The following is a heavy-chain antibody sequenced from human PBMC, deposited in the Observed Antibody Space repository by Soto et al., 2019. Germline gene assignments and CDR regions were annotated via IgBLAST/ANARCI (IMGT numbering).Heavy chain of an antibody. Sequence: PGGSLRLSCAASGFTFSSYGMHWVRQAPGKGLEWVAVISYDGSNKYYADSVKGRFTISRDNSKNTLYLQMNSLGAEDTAVYYCAKGFGDIVVVPAAIVVPRYYYGMDVWGQGTTVTVSS. CDR2: ISYDGSNK. CDR1: GFTFSSYG. CDR3: AKGFGDIVVVPAAIVVPRYYYGMDV. J-gene: IGHJ6*02. D-gene: IGHD2-2*02. V-gene: IGHV3-30*18.